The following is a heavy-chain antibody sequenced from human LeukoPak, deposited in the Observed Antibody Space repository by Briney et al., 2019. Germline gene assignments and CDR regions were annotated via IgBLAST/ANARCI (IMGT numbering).Heavy chain of an antibody. D-gene: IGHD6-25*01. CDR1: GFSFSASW. J-gene: IGHJ4*02. Sequence: PGGSLRLSCAAASGFSFSASWMKWVRQAPGKGLEWVASIKEDGSVTRYVDSVKGRFTISRDNAKNPLFLQMNGLRAEDTAVYYCARDSGYGPYDDWGQGTLVTVSS. CDR3: ARDSGYGPYDD. CDR2: IKEDGSVT. V-gene: IGHV3-7*01.